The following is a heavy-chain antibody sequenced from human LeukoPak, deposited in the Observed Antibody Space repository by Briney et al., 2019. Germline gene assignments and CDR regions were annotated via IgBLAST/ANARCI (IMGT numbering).Heavy chain of an antibody. J-gene: IGHJ4*02. CDR3: AKDSGSYY. D-gene: IGHD1-26*01. CDR2: ISYDGSNK. V-gene: IGHV3-30*18. CDR1: GFTFSSYS. Sequence: PGRSLRLSCAASGFTFSSYSMHWVRQAPGKGLEWVAVISYDGSNKYYADSVKGRFTISRDNSKNTLYLQMNSLRAEDTAVYYCAKDSGSYYWGQGTLVTVSS.